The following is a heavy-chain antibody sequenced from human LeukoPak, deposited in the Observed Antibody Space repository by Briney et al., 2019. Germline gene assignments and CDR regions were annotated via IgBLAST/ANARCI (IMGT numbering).Heavy chain of an antibody. Sequence: PGGSLRLSCAASGFTFSVAAMTWVRQAPGKGLEWVSLIGASGESTYYADSVKSRFTISRDNSKNTVYLQMNSLRGEDTVVFSCARVPESSMAVWGQG. CDR1: GFTFSVAA. J-gene: IGHJ6*02. V-gene: IGHV3-23*01. CDR2: IGASGEST. D-gene: IGHD1-14*01. CDR3: ARVPESSMAV.